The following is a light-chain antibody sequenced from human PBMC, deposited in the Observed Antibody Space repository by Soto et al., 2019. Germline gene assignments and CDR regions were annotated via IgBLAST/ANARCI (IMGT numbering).Light chain of an antibody. Sequence: DIQMTQSPSSLSASVGDRVTITCRARQGISNYLAWYQQKPGKVPKLLIYAASTLQSGVPSRFSGSGSGTDFPLTISSLQPEDVATYYCQKYNSALFTFGPGTKVDIK. J-gene: IGKJ3*01. CDR3: QKYNSALFT. V-gene: IGKV1-27*01. CDR2: AAS. CDR1: QGISNY.